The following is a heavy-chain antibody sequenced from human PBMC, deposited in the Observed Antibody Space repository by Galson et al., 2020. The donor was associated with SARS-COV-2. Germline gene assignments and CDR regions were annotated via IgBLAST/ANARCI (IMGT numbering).Heavy chain of an antibody. J-gene: IGHJ6*03. D-gene: IGHD5-12*01. Sequence: ASVKVSCKASGYTFTSYGISWVRQAPGQGLEWMGCISAYNGTTNYAQKLQGRVTMTTDTSTSTAYMELRSLRSDDTAVYYCARLGGYSGYDYVPYYYYYMDVWGKGTTVTISS. CDR1: GYTFTSYG. CDR3: ARLGGYSGYDYVPYYYYYMDV. V-gene: IGHV1-18*01. CDR2: ISAYNGTT.